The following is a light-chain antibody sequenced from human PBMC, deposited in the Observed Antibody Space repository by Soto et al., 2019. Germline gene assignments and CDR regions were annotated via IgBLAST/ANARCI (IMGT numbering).Light chain of an antibody. Sequence: EIVLTQSPGTLSLSPGERATLSCRASQSVSSSYLAWYQQKPGQAPRLLIYDASRATGIPDRFSASGSGTDFTLTLTRLEPEGFAVYYCQHYGTSALFGPGTKVDI. CDR1: QSVSSSY. J-gene: IGKJ3*01. CDR3: QHYGTSAL. CDR2: DAS. V-gene: IGKV3-20*01.